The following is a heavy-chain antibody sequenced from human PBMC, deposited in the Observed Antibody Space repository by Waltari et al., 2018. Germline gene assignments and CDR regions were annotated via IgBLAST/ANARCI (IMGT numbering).Heavy chain of an antibody. CDR3: ARDGQWLVGSGEDY. Sequence: QLQLGQSGAEVKKPGASLKVSCQASGYTFTSYGISWVRTAPGQGLEWLGWISAYNGNTNYAQKLQGRVTMTTDTSTSTAYMELRSLRSDDTAVYYCARDGQWLVGSGEDYWGQGTLVTVSS. CDR1: GYTFTSYG. D-gene: IGHD6-19*01. CDR2: ISAYNGNT. V-gene: IGHV1-18*01. J-gene: IGHJ4*02.